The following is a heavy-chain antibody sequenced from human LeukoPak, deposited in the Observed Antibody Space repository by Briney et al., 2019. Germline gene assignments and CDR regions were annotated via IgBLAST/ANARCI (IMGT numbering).Heavy chain of an antibody. Sequence: PSETLSLTCAVYGGSFSGYYWSWIRQPPGKGLEWIGEINHSGSTNYNLSLKSRVTISVDTSKNQFSLKLSSVTAADTAVYYCARGRRYYYGSGSSSYGMDVWGQGTTVTVSS. J-gene: IGHJ6*02. CDR1: GGSFSGYY. V-gene: IGHV4-34*01. CDR2: INHSGST. CDR3: ARGRRYYYGSGSSSYGMDV. D-gene: IGHD3-10*01.